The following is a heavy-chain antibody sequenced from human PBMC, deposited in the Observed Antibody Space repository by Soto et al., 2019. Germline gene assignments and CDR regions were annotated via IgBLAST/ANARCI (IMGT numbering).Heavy chain of an antibody. CDR1: GFSLSTYW. D-gene: IGHD5-12*01. CDR3: ASENSGYDHGEYYYPGVGV. J-gene: IGHJ6*02. Sequence: EVQLVESGGGLVQPGGSLRLSCAASGFSLSTYWMHWVRQIPGQGLTWVSRIGPDGSSTTYADSVKGRFTISRDNANNALYLQMNSLRAEDTAVYYCASENSGYDHGEYYYPGVGVWGQGTTVTVSS. V-gene: IGHV3-74*03. CDR2: IGPDGSST.